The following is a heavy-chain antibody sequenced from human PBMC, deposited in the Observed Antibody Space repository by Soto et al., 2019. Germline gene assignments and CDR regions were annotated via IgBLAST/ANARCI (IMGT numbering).Heavy chain of an antibody. CDR3: APAYGGRSLY. V-gene: IGHV2-5*02. CDR2: IYWDDSK. Sequence: QITLKESGPTLVKPTQTLTLTCTFSGFSLTTDRVGVGWIRQPPGEALEWLAVIYWDDSKTYRPSLESRLTITKDTSQNQVALTMTNMDSLDTATYYCAPAYGGRSLYWGQGPLVTVSS. D-gene: IGHD1-26*01. CDR1: GFSLTTDRVG. J-gene: IGHJ4*02.